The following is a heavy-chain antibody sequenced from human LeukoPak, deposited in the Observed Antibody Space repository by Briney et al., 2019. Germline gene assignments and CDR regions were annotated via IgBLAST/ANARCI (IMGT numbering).Heavy chain of an antibody. V-gene: IGHV4-30-4*08. CDR2: IYYSGST. CDR1: GGSISSGDYY. CDR3: ARYKGSNWFDP. J-gene: IGHJ5*02. Sequence: TLSLTCTVSGGSISSGDYYWSWIRQPPGKGLEWIGYIYYSGSTYYNPSLKSRVTISVDTSKNHFSLKLSSVTAADTAVYYCARYKGSNWFDPWGQGTLVTVSS. D-gene: IGHD1-1*01.